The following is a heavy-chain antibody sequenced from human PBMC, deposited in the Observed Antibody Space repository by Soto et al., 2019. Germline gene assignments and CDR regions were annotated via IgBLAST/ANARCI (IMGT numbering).Heavy chain of an antibody. Sequence: EVQLVESGGGLVQPGRSLRLSCAASGFTFDDFAIHWVRQVPGKGLEWVSGISWNSATKGYADSVQGRFTISRDNAKNSLYLQMNSLRAEDTALYYCAKDKYGGNSVLHAFDIWGQGTMVTVSS. CDR1: GFTFDDFA. J-gene: IGHJ3*02. CDR2: ISWNSATK. D-gene: IGHD2-21*02. CDR3: AKDKYGGNSVLHAFDI. V-gene: IGHV3-9*01.